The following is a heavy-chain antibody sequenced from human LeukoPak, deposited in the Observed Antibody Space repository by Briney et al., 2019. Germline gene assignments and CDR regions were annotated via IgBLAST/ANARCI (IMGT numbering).Heavy chain of an antibody. Sequence: ASVKVSCKASGYMFNIYGISWVRQAPGQGLEWMGWISAFNGNTNYARNFQDRVTMTTDTSTSTAYIELTSLSSDDTAVYYCARSPPSTGYDRFDTWGQGTLVTVSS. CDR3: ARSPPSTGYDRFDT. V-gene: IGHV1-18*01. D-gene: IGHD5-12*01. CDR2: ISAFNGNT. J-gene: IGHJ4*02. CDR1: GYMFNIYG.